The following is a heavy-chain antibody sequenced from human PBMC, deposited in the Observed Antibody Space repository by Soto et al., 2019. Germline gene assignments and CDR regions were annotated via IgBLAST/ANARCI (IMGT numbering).Heavy chain of an antibody. CDR2: LNAGNGNT. Sequence: ASVKVSCKASGYTFTSYAMHWVRQAPGQSLEWMGWLNAGNGNTKYSQKFQGRVTITRDTSASTAYMELSSLRSEDTAVYYCARGDIVVVPAYYYYGMEVWGQGTTVTVSS. J-gene: IGHJ6*02. CDR1: GYTFTSYA. V-gene: IGHV1-3*01. CDR3: ARGDIVVVPAYYYYGMEV. D-gene: IGHD2-2*01.